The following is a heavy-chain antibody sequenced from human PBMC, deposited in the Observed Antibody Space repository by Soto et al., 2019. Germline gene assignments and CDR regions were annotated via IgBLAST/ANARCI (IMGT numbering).Heavy chain of an antibody. CDR1: GFTFSTYA. CDR2: ISGSGGST. J-gene: IGHJ4*02. D-gene: IGHD3-16*01. Sequence: GGSLRLSCAASGFTFSTYAMNWVRQAPGKGLEWVSAISGSGGSTYYADSVKGRFTISRDNSKNTLYLQMNSLRAEDTAVFYCAREILGGAFDYWGQGTLVTVSS. CDR3: AREILGGAFDY. V-gene: IGHV3-23*01.